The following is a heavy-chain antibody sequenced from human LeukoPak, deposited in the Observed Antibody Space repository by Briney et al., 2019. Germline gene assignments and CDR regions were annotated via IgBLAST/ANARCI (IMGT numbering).Heavy chain of an antibody. CDR3: ARGFHSGSYYRLYHTFDY. CDR2: IIPIFGTA. CDR1: GDTFSSYT. V-gene: IGHV1-69*13. Sequence: SVKVSCKASGDTFSSYTISWVRQAPGQGLEWMGGIIPIFGTANYAQKFQGRVTITADESTSTAYMELSSLRSEDTAVYYCARGFHSGSYYRLYHTFDYWGQGTLVTVSS. J-gene: IGHJ4*02. D-gene: IGHD1-26*01.